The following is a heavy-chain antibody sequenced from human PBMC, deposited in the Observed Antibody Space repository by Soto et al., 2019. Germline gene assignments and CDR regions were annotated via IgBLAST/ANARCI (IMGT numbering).Heavy chain of an antibody. J-gene: IGHJ4*02. CDR3: TSSSVSDIVVVAAASELDY. CDR1: GFTFKSNA. CDR2: ISYDGRNK. Sequence: QVQLVESGGGVVQPGRSLRLSCAASGFTFKSNAMHWVRQAPGKGLEWVAVISYDGRNKHYTDSVKGRFTISRDNSKKTLYLQMNGLRPEDTAVYYCTSSSVSDIVVVAAASELDYWGQGTLVTVSS. V-gene: IGHV3-30*04. D-gene: IGHD2-15*01.